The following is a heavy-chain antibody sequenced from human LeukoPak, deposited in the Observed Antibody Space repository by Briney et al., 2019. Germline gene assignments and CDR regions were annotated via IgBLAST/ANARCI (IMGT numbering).Heavy chain of an antibody. CDR3: AKDIYSRDFTGMDV. CDR2: ISNSGGDT. Sequence: GGSLRLSCEASGFRFSSYDMHWVRQAPGKGLEWVATISNSGGDTYNGGHMKGRFTISRDNSKNSLCLQMNSLRVEDTAVYYCAKDIYSRDFTGMDVWGKGTTVTVSS. D-gene: IGHD6-13*01. CDR1: GFRFSSYD. J-gene: IGHJ6*04. V-gene: IGHV3-30*13.